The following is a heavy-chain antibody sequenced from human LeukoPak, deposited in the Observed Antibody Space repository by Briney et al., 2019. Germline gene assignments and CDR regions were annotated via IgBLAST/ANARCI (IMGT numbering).Heavy chain of an antibody. J-gene: IGHJ4*02. CDR2: ISSSSSYI. CDR1: GFTFNSYS. D-gene: IGHD3-22*01. CDR3: AYLSISMIVVD. V-gene: IGHV3-21*01. Sequence: GGSLRLSCAASGFTFNSYSMDWVGQAPGKGLEWVSSISSSSSYIYYADSVKGRFTISRDNAKNSLYLQINSLRAEDTAVYYCAYLSISMIVVDWGQGILVTVSS.